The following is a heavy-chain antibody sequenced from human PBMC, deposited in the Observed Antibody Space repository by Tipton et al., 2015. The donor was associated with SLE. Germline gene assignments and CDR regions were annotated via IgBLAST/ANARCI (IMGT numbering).Heavy chain of an antibody. D-gene: IGHD6-6*01. V-gene: IGHV3-43D*04. CDR1: GFTFSDYY. CDR2: ISWDGHST. CDR3: AKGGVAAFDY. J-gene: IGHJ4*02. Sequence: SLRLSCAASGFTFSDYYMSWIRQAPGKGLEWVSLISWDGHSTYYADSLKGRFTISRDTSKNSLYLQMNSLRAEDTALYYCAKGGVAAFDYWGQGTLVTVS.